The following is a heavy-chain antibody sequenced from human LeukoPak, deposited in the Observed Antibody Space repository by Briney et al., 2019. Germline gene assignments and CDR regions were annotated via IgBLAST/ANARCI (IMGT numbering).Heavy chain of an antibody. J-gene: IGHJ4*02. CDR1: GYSFTNSW. CDR3: SRQGCTTTSCHTIES. D-gene: IGHD2-2*02. Sequence: GESLKISCKGSGYSFTNSWIGWVRQMPGKGLGLMGIINPADSEIRYSPSFQGQVTISVDKSISTAYLQWSSLEASDTAMYYCSRQGCTTTSCHTIESWGQGTLVAVSS. V-gene: IGHV5-51*01. CDR2: INPADSEI.